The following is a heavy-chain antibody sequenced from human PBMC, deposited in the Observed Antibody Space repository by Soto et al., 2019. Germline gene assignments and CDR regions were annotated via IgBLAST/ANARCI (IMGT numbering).Heavy chain of an antibody. V-gene: IGHV1-2*02. D-gene: IGHD3-10*01. J-gene: IGHJ4*02. CDR1: GYTFTGDY. CDR2: MGXAXGXX. CDR3: GRGRSGQLVVFY. Sequence: ASVKGSCKGSGYTFTGDYSHWVRQAPGQGPGWMGXMGXAXGXXXYXXXFQGRVTMTRDTSITTVYMELNNLSPDDTAVYYCGRGRSGQLVVFYWGQGTPVPVSS.